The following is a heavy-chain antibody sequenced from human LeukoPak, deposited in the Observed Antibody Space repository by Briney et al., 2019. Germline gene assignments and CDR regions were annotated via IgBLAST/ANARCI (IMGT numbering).Heavy chain of an antibody. V-gene: IGHV3-53*01. J-gene: IGHJ3*02. CDR1: GFTVSSNY. D-gene: IGHD4-17*01. CDR2: IYSGGST. Sequence: PGGSLRLSCAASGFTVSSNYMSWVRQAPGKGLEWVSVIYSGGSTYYADSVKGRFTISRDNSKNTLYLQMNSLRAEDTAVYYCARVMEGVMLRYGDYVPSGAFDIWGQGTMVTVSS. CDR3: ARVMEGVMLRYGDYVPSGAFDI.